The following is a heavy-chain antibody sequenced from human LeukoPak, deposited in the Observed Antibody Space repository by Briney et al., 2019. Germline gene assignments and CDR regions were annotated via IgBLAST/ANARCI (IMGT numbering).Heavy chain of an antibody. CDR2: IGTAGDS. CDR1: GFTFSSYD. J-gene: IGHJ4*02. D-gene: IGHD3-10*01. Sequence: GGSLRLSCAASGFTFSSYDMHWVRQPPGRGLEWVAAIGTAGDSYYPGSVRGRFTVSREDAKNSLYLQMNSLTAGDTAVYYCARGYSYRYEYWGQGTLVTVSS. V-gene: IGHV3-13*01. CDR3: ARGYSYRYEY.